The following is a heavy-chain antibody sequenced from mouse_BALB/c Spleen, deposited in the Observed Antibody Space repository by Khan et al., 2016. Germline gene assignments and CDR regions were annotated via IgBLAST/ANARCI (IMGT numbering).Heavy chain of an antibody. V-gene: IGHV5-6-3*01. D-gene: IGHD2-14*01. Sequence: VELVESGGGLVQPGGSLKLSCAASGFTFSTYGMSWVRQTPDKRLELVATINSNGGSTYYPDSVKGRFTISRDNAKNTLYLQMSSLKSEDTAMXYCARENYRYYFDYWGQGTTLTVSS. J-gene: IGHJ2*01. CDR1: GFTFSTYG. CDR2: INSNGGST. CDR3: ARENYRYYFDY.